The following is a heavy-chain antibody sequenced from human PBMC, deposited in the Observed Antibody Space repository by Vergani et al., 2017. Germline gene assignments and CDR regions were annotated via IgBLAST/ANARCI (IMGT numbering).Heavy chain of an antibody. CDR2: INHSGST. V-gene: IGHV4-34*01. Sequence: QVQLQQWGAGLLKPSETLSLTCAVYGGSFSGYYWSWIRQPPGKGLEWIGEINHSGSTNYNPSLKSRVTISVDTSKNQFSLKLSSVTAADTAVYYCARAPLYRYCSSTSCYRVARSLDAFDIWGQGTMVTVSS. CDR1: GGSFSGYY. D-gene: IGHD2-2*02. J-gene: IGHJ3*02. CDR3: ARAPLYRYCSSTSCYRVARSLDAFDI.